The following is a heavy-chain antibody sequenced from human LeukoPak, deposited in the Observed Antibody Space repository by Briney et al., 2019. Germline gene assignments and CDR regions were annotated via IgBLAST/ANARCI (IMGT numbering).Heavy chain of an antibody. V-gene: IGHV4-59*01. D-gene: IGHD1-1*01. J-gene: IGHJ4*02. CDR2: IYYSGST. CDR1: GGSISSYY. Sequence: KPSETLSLTCTVSGGSISSYYWSWIRHPPGKGLEWIGYIYYSGSTDYNPSLKSRVTISVDTSKNQFSLKLSSVTAADTAVYYCAGHGTGGGVDYWGQGTLVTVSS. CDR3: AGHGTGGGVDY.